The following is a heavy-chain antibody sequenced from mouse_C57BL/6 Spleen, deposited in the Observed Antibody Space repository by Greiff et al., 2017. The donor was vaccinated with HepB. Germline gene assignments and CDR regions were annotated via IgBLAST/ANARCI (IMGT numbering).Heavy chain of an antibody. D-gene: IGHD1-1*01. CDR1: GYTFTSYW. CDR3: AISPSYYSGSSYEDY. V-gene: IGHV1-55*01. J-gene: IGHJ2*01. Sequence: VQLQQSGAELVKPGASVKMSCKASGYTFTSYWITWVKQRPGQGLERIGDIYPGSGSTNYNEKFKSKATLTVDTSSSTAYMQLSSLTSEDSAVYYCAISPSYYSGSSYEDYWGQGTTLTVAS. CDR2: IYPGSGST.